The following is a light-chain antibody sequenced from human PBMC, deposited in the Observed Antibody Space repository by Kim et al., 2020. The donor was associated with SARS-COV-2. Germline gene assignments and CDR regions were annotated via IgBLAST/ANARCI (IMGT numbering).Light chain of an antibody. J-gene: IGKJ4*01. CDR2: AAS. CDR3: QQSYNTPALT. CDR1: QSISTY. Sequence: DILMTQSPSSLSASVGDRVTITCRASQSISTYLNWYQLKPGKAPKLLIYAASILQSGVPSRFSGSGSGTDFALTISSLQPEDFATYYCQQSYNTPALTFGGGTKVDIK. V-gene: IGKV1-39*01.